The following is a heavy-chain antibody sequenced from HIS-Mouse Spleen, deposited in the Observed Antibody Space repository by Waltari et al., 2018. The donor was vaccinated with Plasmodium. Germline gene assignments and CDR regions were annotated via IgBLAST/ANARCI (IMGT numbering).Heavy chain of an antibody. D-gene: IGHD1-7*01. J-gene: IGHJ4*02. V-gene: IGHV3-21*01. CDR2: ISSSSIYK. Sequence: EVQLVESGGGLVKPGGSLRLSCAASGITFSSYSMNWVRQAPGKGLEWVSSISSSSIYKYYADSVKGRFTISRDNAKNSLYLQMNSLRAEDTAVYYCARDHNWNYDYWGQGTLVTVSS. CDR1: GITFSSYS. CDR3: ARDHNWNYDY.